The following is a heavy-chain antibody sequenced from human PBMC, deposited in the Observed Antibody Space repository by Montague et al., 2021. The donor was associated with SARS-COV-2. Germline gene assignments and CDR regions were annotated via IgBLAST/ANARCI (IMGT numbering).Heavy chain of an antibody. CDR1: GGSFSGYY. Sequence: SETLSLTCAVYGGSFSGYYWSWIRQPPGKGLEWIGEINHSGSTNYNPSLKSRVTISVDTSKSQFSLRVTSVTAADTAVYFCAGDQRQFDSNGLRIDYWGQGALVTVAS. V-gene: IGHV4-34*01. CDR3: AGDQRQFDSNGLRIDY. D-gene: IGHD3-22*01. CDR2: INHSGST. J-gene: IGHJ4*02.